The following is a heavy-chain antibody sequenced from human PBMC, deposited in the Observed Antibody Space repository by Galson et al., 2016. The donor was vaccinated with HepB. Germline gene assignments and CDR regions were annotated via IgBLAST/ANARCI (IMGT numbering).Heavy chain of an antibody. J-gene: IGHJ6*02. CDR2: ISSSGSTI. CDR3: ARDSPLDVLRFLEWFSPYGMDV. CDR1: GFTFSDYY. Sequence: SLRLSCAASGFTFSDYYMSWIRQAPGKGLEWVSYISSSGSTIYYADSVKGRFTISRDNSKNMLYLQMNSLRAEDTAVYYCARDSPLDVLRFLEWFSPYGMDVWGQGTTVTVSS. V-gene: IGHV3-11*04. D-gene: IGHD3-3*01.